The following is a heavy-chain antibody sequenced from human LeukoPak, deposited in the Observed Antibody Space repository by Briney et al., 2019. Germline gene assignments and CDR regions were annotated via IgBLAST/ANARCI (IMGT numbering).Heavy chain of an antibody. CDR2: FDPEDDET. V-gene: IGHV1-24*01. CDR3: ATALEDFWSDYPNY. J-gene: IGHJ4*02. CDR1: GYTLAELS. Sequence: ASVKVSCKVSGYTLAELSTYWVRQAPGKGLEWMGGFDPEDDETIYAQKFQGRVTMTEDTSSDTAYMELNSLRSEDTAVYYCATALEDFWSDYPNYWGQGTLVTVSS. D-gene: IGHD3-3*01.